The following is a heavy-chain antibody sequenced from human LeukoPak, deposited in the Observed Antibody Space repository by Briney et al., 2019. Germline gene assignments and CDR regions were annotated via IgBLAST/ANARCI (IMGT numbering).Heavy chain of an antibody. D-gene: IGHD1-1*01. Sequence: GGSLRLSCAASGFTFSSYAMSWVRQAPGKGLEWVSAISGSGGSTYYADSVKGRFTISRDNSKNTPYLQMNSLRAEDTAVYYCAKDPTTGTTPNWFDPWGQGTLVTVTS. V-gene: IGHV3-23*01. CDR3: AKDPTTGTTPNWFDP. CDR1: GFTFSSYA. J-gene: IGHJ5*02. CDR2: ISGSGGST.